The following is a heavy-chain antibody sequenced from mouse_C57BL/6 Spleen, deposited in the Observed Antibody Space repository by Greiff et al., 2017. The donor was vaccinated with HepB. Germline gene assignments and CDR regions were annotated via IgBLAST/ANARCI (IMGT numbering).Heavy chain of an antibody. V-gene: IGHV1-15*01. Sequence: VQLVESGAELVRPGASVTLSCKASGYTFTDYEMHWVKQTPVHGLEWIGAIDPETGGTAYNQKFKGKAILTADKSSSTAYMELRSLTSEDSAVYYCTRRVYDGYYSYAMDYWGQGTSVTVSS. D-gene: IGHD2-3*01. CDR2: IDPETGGT. J-gene: IGHJ4*01. CDR1: GYTFTDYE. CDR3: TRRVYDGYYSYAMDY.